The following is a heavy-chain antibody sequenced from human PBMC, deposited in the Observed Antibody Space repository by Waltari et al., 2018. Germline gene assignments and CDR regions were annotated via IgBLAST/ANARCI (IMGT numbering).Heavy chain of an antibody. Sequence: QVQLVQSGAEVKKPGASVKVSCKASGYTFTGYHMHWVRQAPGQGLEWMGWYNPNNGGTNYTQEFHGRVTMTRDKSISTADMELGRLGSDDTAVYYCARGGQNGYSSSRTTYCDCWGQGTLVTDSS. CDR1: GYTFTGYH. D-gene: IGHD6-13*01. J-gene: IGHJ4*02. CDR3: ARGGQNGYSSSRTTYCDC. V-gene: IGHV1-2*02. CDR2: YNPNNGGT.